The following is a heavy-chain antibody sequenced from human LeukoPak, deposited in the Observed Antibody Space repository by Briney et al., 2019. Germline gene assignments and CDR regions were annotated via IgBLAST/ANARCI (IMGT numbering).Heavy chain of an antibody. CDR2: IYYSGST. V-gene: IGHV4-61*01. J-gene: IGHJ4*02. CDR3: ARDRAVLSSSSNGGEPYFDY. CDR1: GGSISSSSYY. D-gene: IGHD6-13*01. Sequence: PSETLSLTCTVSGGSISSSSYYWGWIRQPPGKGLEWIGYIYYSGSTNYNPSLKSRVTISVDTSKNQFSLKLSSVTAADTAVYYCARDRAVLSSSSNGGEPYFDYWGQGTLVTVSS.